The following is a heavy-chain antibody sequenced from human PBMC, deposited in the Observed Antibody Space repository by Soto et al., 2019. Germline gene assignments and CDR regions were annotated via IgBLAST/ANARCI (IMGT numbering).Heavy chain of an antibody. Sequence: PWGSLRLSCAASGFTFSSYGMHWVRQAPGKGLEWVAVIWYDGSNKYYADSVKGRFTISRDNSKNTLYLQMNSLRAEDTAVYYCARDRYSSGWYFDYWGQGTLVTVSS. J-gene: IGHJ4*02. CDR3: ARDRYSSGWYFDY. CDR1: GFTFSSYG. V-gene: IGHV3-33*01. CDR2: IWYDGSNK. D-gene: IGHD6-19*01.